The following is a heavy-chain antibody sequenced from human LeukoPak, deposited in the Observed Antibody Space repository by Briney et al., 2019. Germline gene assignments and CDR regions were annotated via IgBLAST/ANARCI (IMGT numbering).Heavy chain of an antibody. V-gene: IGHV4-59*01. Sequence: SETLSLTCTVSGGSISSYYWSWIRQPPGKGLEWIGYIYYSGSTNYNPSLKSRVTISVDTSKNQFSLKLSSVTAADTAVYYCARDLGEFLFDPWGQGTLVTVPS. D-gene: IGHD3-16*01. CDR1: GGSISSYY. CDR2: IYYSGST. CDR3: ARDLGEFLFDP. J-gene: IGHJ5*02.